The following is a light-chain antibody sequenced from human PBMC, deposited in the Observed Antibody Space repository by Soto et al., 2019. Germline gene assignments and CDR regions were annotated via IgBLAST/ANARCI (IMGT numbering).Light chain of an antibody. J-gene: IGKJ2*01. CDR1: QSISTW. Sequence: DIEMTQSPSTLSASVGDRVTITCRASQSISTWLAWYQQKPGKAPRLLIYDASNLESDVPSRFSGSGSGTLFTLTISSLQPDDFATYSCQQCDSYPYTFGQGTNLEI. CDR2: DAS. V-gene: IGKV1-5*01. CDR3: QQCDSYPYT.